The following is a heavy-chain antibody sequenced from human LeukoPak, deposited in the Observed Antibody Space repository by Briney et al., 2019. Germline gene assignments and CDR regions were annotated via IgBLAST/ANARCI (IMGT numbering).Heavy chain of an antibody. CDR1: GGSISSYY. J-gene: IGHJ5*02. V-gene: IGHV4-59*01. CDR2: IYYSGST. CDR3: ARVGSYYYDSSGYSLEYNQFDP. D-gene: IGHD3-22*01. Sequence: SETLSLTCTVSGGSISSYYWSWIRQPPGKGLEWIGYIYYSGSTNYNPSLKSRVTISVDTSKNQFSLKLSSVTAADTAVYYCARVGSYYYDSSGYSLEYNQFDPWGQGTLVTVSS.